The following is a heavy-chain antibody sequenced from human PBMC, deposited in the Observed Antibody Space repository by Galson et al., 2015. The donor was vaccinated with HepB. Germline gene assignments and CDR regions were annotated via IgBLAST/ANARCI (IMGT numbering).Heavy chain of an antibody. V-gene: IGHV6-1*01. CDR2: TYYRSKWYN. CDR1: GDSVSSNSAA. D-gene: IGHD6-13*01. CDR3: AREMYSIAAAGPDPYYFDY. J-gene: IGHJ4*02. Sequence: CAISGDSVSSNSAAWNWIRQSPSRGLEWLGRTYYRSKWYNDYAVSVKSRITINPDTSKNQFSLQLNSVTPEDTAVYYCAREMYSIAAAGPDPYYFDYWGQGTLVTVSS.